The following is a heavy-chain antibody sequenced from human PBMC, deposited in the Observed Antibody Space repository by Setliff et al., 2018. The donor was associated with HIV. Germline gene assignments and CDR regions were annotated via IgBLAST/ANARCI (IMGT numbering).Heavy chain of an antibody. Sequence: ASVKVSCKASGYSFTDYYIHWVRQAPGQGLEWMGWINPKSDGTNYAPKSQGWITMTRDTSISTAYMELSRLRSDDTAVYYCARDPPGTPWFFDYWGPGTLVTVSS. J-gene: IGHJ4*02. D-gene: IGHD3-22*01. CDR1: GYSFTDYY. CDR2: INPKSDGT. CDR3: ARDPPGTPWFFDY. V-gene: IGHV1-2*04.